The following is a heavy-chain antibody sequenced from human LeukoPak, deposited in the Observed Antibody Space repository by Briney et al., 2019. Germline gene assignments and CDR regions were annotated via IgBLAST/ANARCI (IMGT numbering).Heavy chain of an antibody. CDR1: GFTFSSYS. Sequence: GGSLRLSCAASGFTFSSYSMNWVRQAPGKGLEWVSSISSSSSYIYYADSVKGRFTISRDNAKNSLYLQMNSLRAEDTAVYYCAREIDYGDYFFDYWGQGTLVTVSS. J-gene: IGHJ4*02. CDR2: ISSSSSYI. CDR3: AREIDYGDYFFDY. D-gene: IGHD4-17*01. V-gene: IGHV3-21*01.